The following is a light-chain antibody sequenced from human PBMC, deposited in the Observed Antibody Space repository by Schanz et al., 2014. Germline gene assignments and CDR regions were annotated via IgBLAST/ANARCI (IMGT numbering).Light chain of an antibody. CDR2: GAS. CDR1: ESVSSDY. Sequence: EIVLTQSPGTLSLSPGERATLSCWASESVSSDYLAWYQQKPGQAPRLLIYGASSRATGIPDRFTGSGSGADFTLTISRLEPEDFAVYYCQQYNNWPRTFGQGTKVEIK. CDR3: QQYNNWPRT. V-gene: IGKV3-20*01. J-gene: IGKJ1*01.